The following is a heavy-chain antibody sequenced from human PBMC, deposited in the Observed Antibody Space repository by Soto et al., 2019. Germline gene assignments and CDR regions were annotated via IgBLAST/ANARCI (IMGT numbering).Heavy chain of an antibody. CDR3: VSIHGYSEYFHH. V-gene: IGHV3-48*01. D-gene: IGHD6-13*01. J-gene: IGHJ1*01. CDR1: EFSLSDYS. Sequence: PGGSLRLSCVASEFSLSDYSMSWVRQAPGKGLEWISYISSSSITRYYADSVKGRFTISRDNAKNSLYLQMNSLRAEDTAVYYCVSIHGYSEYFHHWGHGTLVTVSS. CDR2: ISSSSITR.